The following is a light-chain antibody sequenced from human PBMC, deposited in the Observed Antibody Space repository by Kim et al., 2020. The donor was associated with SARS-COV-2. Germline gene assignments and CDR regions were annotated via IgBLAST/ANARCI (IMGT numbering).Light chain of an antibody. CDR2: GKN. Sequence: SSELTQDPAVSVALGQTVRITCQGDSLRSYYASWYQQKPGQPPVLVIYGKNNRPSGIPDRFSGSSSGNTASLTITGAQAEDEADYYCNSRDSSGNRVFGGGTQLTVL. J-gene: IGLJ3*02. CDR1: SLRSYY. CDR3: NSRDSSGNRV. V-gene: IGLV3-19*01.